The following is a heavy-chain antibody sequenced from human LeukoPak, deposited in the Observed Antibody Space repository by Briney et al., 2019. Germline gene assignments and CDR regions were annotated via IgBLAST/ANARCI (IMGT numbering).Heavy chain of an antibody. V-gene: IGHV3-74*01. Sequence: GGSLRLSCAASGFTFSSYWMHWVRQAPGKGLVWVSRINSDGSSTSYADSVKGRFTISRDNATNTLYLQMNSLRAEDTGVYYCAREEHTYYFDYWGQGTLVTVSS. CDR1: GFTFSSYW. CDR3: AREEHTYYFDY. CDR2: INSDGSST. J-gene: IGHJ4*02. D-gene: IGHD2-21*01.